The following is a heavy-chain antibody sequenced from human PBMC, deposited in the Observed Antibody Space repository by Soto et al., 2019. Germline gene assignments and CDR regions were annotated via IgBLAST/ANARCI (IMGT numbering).Heavy chain of an antibody. Sequence: QITLKESGPTLVKPTQTLTLTCNFSGFSLSTRGVGVGWIRQPPGKALEWLTLIYWDDAKEYSPSLRSRITIPKHTSKNPVVLTMTDMAPVDTATYFFAHKGGGDRILDYWGQGTLVTVSS. J-gene: IGHJ4*02. CDR1: GFSLSTRGVG. CDR2: IYWDDAK. V-gene: IGHV2-5*02. D-gene: IGHD3-16*01. CDR3: AHKGGGDRILDY.